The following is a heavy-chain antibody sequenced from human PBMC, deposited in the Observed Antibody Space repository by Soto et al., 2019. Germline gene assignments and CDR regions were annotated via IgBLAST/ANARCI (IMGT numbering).Heavy chain of an antibody. V-gene: IGHV1-69*13. CDR1: GGTFSSYA. CDR2: IIPIFGTA. CDR3: ARFPIAAAGTYWFDP. D-gene: IGHD6-13*01. Sequence: GASVKVSCKASGGTFSSYAISWVRQAPGQGLEWMGGIIPIFGTANYAQKFQGRVTITADESTSTAYMELSSLRSEDTAVYYCARFPIAAAGTYWFDPWGQGTLVTVSS. J-gene: IGHJ5*02.